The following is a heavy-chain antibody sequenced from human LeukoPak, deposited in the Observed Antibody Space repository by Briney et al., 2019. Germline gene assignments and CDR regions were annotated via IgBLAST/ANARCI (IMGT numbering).Heavy chain of an antibody. Sequence: PGGSLRLSCIASGLTFSDYSITWVRQAPGKGLEWVSSISSRSSYIHYADSVKRRFTVSRDNAGNSLYLQMKSLRAVDTAVYYCAILLIVVEHTAPFSTSYYMDVWGQGTAVTVSS. V-gene: IGHV3-21*01. CDR1: GLTFSDYS. CDR3: AILLIVVEHTAPFSTSYYMDV. D-gene: IGHD2-2*01. CDR2: ISSRSSYI. J-gene: IGHJ6*03.